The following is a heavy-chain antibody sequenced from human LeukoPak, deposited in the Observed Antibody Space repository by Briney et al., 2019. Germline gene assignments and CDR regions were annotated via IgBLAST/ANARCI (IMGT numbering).Heavy chain of an antibody. CDR3: ARGTVAGPYDASNM. D-gene: IGHD6-19*01. CDR1: GGSVSSGSYY. Sequence: SETLSLTCTVSGGSVSSGSYYWSWTRQPPGKGLEWIGYIYYSGSTNYNPSLKSRVTISVDTSKNQFSLKLSSVTAADTAVYYCARGTVAGPYDASNMWGQGTMVTVSS. J-gene: IGHJ3*02. V-gene: IGHV4-61*01. CDR2: IYYSGST.